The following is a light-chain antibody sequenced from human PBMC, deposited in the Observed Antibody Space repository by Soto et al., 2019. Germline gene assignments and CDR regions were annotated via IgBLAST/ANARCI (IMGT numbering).Light chain of an antibody. CDR1: SSNIGAGYD. J-gene: IGLJ2*01. Sequence: QSVLTQPPSVSGAPGQRVTTSCTGSSSNIGAGYDVHWYQQLPGTAPKLLIYGNSNRPSGVPDRFSGSKSGTSASLAITGLQAEDEADYYCQSYDSSRSGDVVFGGGTKLTVL. CDR3: QSYDSSRSGDVV. CDR2: GNS. V-gene: IGLV1-40*01.